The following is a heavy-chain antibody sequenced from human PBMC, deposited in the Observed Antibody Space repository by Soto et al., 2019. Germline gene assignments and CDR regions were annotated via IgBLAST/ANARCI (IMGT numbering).Heavy chain of an antibody. D-gene: IGHD3-10*01. V-gene: IGHV4-34*01. CDR3: ARVSGIYYYGMDV. CDR2: INHSGST. J-gene: IGHJ6*02. CDR1: GGSFSGYY. Sequence: QVQLQQWGAGLLKPSETLSLTCAVYGGSFSGYYWNWIRQPPGKGLEWIGEINHSGSTNYNPSLRIRVTIAVDTSKNQFSLKLSSVTAADTAVYYCARVSGIYYYGMDVWGQGTTVTVSS.